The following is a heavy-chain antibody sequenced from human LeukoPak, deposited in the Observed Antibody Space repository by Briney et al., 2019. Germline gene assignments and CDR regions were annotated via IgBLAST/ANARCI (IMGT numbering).Heavy chain of an antibody. CDR2: IKQDGSEK. CDR1: GFTFSSYW. Sequence: PGGSLRLSCAASGFTFSSYWMSWVRQAPGKGLEWVANIKQDGSEKYYVDSVKGRFTISRDNAKNSLYLQMNSLRAEDTAVYYCARDESYSHYYYYYMDVWGKGTTVTVSS. V-gene: IGHV3-7*01. J-gene: IGHJ6*03. CDR3: ARDESYSHYYYYYMDV. D-gene: IGHD2-15*01.